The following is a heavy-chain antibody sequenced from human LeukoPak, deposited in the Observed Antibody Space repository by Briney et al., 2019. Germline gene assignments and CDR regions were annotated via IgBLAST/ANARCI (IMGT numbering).Heavy chain of an antibody. J-gene: IGHJ6*03. CDR2: MNPNSGNT. D-gene: IGHD3-3*01. CDR3: ARGHYYDFWSGSPYYYYYYMDV. V-gene: IGHV1-8*03. CDR1: GYTFTSYD. Sequence: ASVKVSCKASGYTFTSYDINWVRQATGQGLEWMGWMNPNSGNTGYAQKFQGRVTITRNTSISTAYMELSSLRSEDTAVYYCARGHYYDFWSGSPYYYYYYMDVWGKGTTVTVSS.